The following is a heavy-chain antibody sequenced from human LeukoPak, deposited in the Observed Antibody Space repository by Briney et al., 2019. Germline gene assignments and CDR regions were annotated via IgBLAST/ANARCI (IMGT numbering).Heavy chain of an antibody. J-gene: IGHJ3*02. CDR2: ISAYNGNT. CDR1: GYTFTNYC. Sequence: ASVKVSCKASGYTFTNYCISWVRKAPGQGLEWMGWISAYNGNTNYAQKLQGRVTMTTDTSTSTAYMELRSLRSDDTAVFYCARHLTPSGSPFSDAFDIWGQGTMVTVSS. CDR3: ARHLTPSGSPFSDAFDI. V-gene: IGHV1-18*01. D-gene: IGHD3-10*01.